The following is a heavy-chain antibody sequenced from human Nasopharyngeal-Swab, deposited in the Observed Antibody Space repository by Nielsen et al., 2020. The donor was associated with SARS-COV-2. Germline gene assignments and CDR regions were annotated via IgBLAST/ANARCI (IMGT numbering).Heavy chain of an antibody. CDR1: GLRFSGYW. CDR2: IKNDGSEK. V-gene: IGHV3-7*03. Sequence: GGSLRLSCAATGLRFSGYWMTWVRQAPGEGLEWVANIKNDGSEKYYGDSVKGRFTISRDNAKNSLFLQMSTLRAEDTAVYYCAKITADYDFWSHQYYYYMDVWGKGTTVTVSS. D-gene: IGHD3-3*01. J-gene: IGHJ6*03. CDR3: AKITADYDFWSHQYYYYMDV.